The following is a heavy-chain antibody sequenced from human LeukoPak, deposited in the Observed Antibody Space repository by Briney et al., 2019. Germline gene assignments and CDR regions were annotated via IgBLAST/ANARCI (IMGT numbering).Heavy chain of an antibody. Sequence: GASVKVSCKASGYTFTSYYMHWVRQAPGQGLEWMGIINPSGGSTSYAQKFQGRVTMTRDTSTSTVYMELSSLRSEDTVVYYCARGQSHVRESLQSVPAASYYFDYWGQGTLVTVSS. D-gene: IGHD2-2*01. CDR2: INPSGGST. CDR3: ARGQSHVRESLQSVPAASYYFDY. J-gene: IGHJ4*02. V-gene: IGHV1-46*01. CDR1: GYTFTSYY.